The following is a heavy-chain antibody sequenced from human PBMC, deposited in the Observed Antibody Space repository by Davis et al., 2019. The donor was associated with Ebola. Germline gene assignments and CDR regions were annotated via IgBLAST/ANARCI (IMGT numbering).Heavy chain of an antibody. CDR3: HSGYLNYYYYGMDV. CDR2: ISGSGGST. Sequence: GESLKISCAASGFTFSSYAMSWVRQAPGKGLEWVSAISGSGGSTYYADSVKGRFTISRDNSKNTLYLQMNSLRAEDTAVYYCHSGYLNYYYYGMDVWGKGTTVTVSS. J-gene: IGHJ6*04. V-gene: IGHV3-23*01. D-gene: IGHD5-12*01. CDR1: GFTFSSYA.